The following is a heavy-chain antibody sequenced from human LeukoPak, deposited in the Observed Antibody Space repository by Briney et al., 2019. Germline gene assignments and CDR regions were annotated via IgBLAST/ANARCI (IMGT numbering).Heavy chain of an antibody. CDR2: ISSSSSYI. CDR3: ARIEQWPPYYFDY. D-gene: IGHD6-19*01. CDR1: GFTFSSYS. J-gene: IGHJ4*02. Sequence: GGSLRLSCAASGFTFSSYSMNWVRQAPGKGLEWVSSISSSSSYIYYADSVKGRFTISRDNAKNSLYPQMNSLRAEDTAVYYCARIEQWPPYYFDYWGQGTLVTVSS. V-gene: IGHV3-21*01.